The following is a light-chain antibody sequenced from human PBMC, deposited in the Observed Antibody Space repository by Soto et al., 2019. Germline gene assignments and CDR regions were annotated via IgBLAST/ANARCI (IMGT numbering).Light chain of an antibody. Sequence: DIVMTQSPDSLAVSLGERATINGKSSQSVLYSSNNKNYLAWYPQKPGQPPKLLIYWASTRESGVPDRFSGSGYGTDFTLTCSSLQAEDVAVYYCHQDHSTHRTFGQGTKVEIK. CDR2: WAS. CDR3: HQDHSTHRT. J-gene: IGKJ1*01. V-gene: IGKV4-1*01. CDR1: QSVLYSSNNKNY.